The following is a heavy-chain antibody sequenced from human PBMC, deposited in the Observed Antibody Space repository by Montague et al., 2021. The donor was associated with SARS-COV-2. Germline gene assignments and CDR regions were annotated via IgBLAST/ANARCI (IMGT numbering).Heavy chain of an antibody. CDR1: GGSISSMSYC. D-gene: IGHD2-21*01. J-gene: IGHJ3*02. Sequence: SETLSLTCTISGGSISSMSYCWGWIRQPPGKGLEWIWGIYYSGNTYYNPSLKSRVTISVDQSKNQFSLKLTSVTAAATDVYFCAREVAVVGARRTFDIWGQGTMVTVSS. CDR3: AREVAVVGARRTFDI. V-gene: IGHV4-39*07. CDR2: IYYSGNT.